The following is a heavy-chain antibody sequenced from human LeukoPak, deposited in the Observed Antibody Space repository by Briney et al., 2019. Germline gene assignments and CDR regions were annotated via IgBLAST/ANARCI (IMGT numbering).Heavy chain of an antibody. CDR2: ISYDGSNK. CDR1: GFTFSSYA. CDR3: ARAKGSSSSNFDY. J-gene: IGHJ4*02. D-gene: IGHD6-6*01. V-gene: IGHV3-30-3*01. Sequence: GGSLRLSCAASGFTFSSYAMSWVRQAPGKGLESVAVISYDGSNKYYADSVKGRFTISRDNAKNSLYLQMNSLRAEDTAVYYCARAKGSSSSNFDYWGQGTLVTVSS.